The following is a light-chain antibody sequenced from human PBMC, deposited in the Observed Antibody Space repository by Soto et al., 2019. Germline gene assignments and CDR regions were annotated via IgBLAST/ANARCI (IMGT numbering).Light chain of an antibody. CDR2: DAS. J-gene: IGKJ4*01. CDR1: PSVSSY. V-gene: IGKV3-11*01. Sequence: EIVLTQSPATLSLSPGERATLSCRASPSVSSYLAWYQQKPGQAPMLLIYDASNRATGIPARFSGSGSGTDFTLTISSLEPEDFAVYDCQQRSNWPHSFGGGTKVEIK. CDR3: QQRSNWPHS.